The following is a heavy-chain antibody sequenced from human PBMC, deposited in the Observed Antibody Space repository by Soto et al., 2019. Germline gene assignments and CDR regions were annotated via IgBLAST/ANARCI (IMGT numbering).Heavy chain of an antibody. CDR2: IYSGGST. CDR3: ARAYYDSSGYYYPFDY. V-gene: IGHV3-66*01. Sequence: GSLRLSCAASGFTVSGHYMSWVRQAPGKGLEWVSVIYSGGSTYYADSVKGRFTISRDNSKNTLYPQMNSLRAEDTAVYYCARAYYDSSGYYYPFDYWGQGTLVTVSS. J-gene: IGHJ4*02. CDR1: GFTVSGHY. D-gene: IGHD3-22*01.